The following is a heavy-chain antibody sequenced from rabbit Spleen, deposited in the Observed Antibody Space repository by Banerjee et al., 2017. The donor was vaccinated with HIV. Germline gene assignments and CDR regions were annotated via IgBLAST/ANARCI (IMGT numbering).Heavy chain of an antibody. Sequence: QEQLEESGGGLVKPEGSLTLTCTASGFSFTDKDVMCWVRQAPGKGLEWIGCINTITGKTVYATWAKGRFAISRASSTTVFLLMTSLTAADAATYFCARDSGSSFSSYGMDLWGPGTLVTVS. CDR1: GFSFTDKDV. J-gene: IGHJ6*01. CDR3: ARDSGSSFSSYGMDL. D-gene: IGHD8-1*01. CDR2: INTITGKT. V-gene: IGHV1S45*01.